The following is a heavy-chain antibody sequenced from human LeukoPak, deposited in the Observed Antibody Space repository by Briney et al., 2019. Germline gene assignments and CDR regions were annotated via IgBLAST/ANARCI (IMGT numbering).Heavy chain of an antibody. V-gene: IGHV1-18*01. CDR2: ISAYNGNT. J-gene: IGHJ4*02. Sequence: ASVKVSCKASGYTFTSYGISWVRQAPGQGLEWMGWISAYNGNTNYAQKLQGRVTMTTDTSTSTAYMELRSLRSDDTAVYYCARDLGSIAVAGSFDYWGQGTLVTVSS. CDR1: GYTFTSYG. D-gene: IGHD6-19*01. CDR3: ARDLGSIAVAGSFDY.